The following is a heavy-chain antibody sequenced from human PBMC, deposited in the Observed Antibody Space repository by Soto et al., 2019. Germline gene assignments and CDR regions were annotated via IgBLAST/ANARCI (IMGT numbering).Heavy chain of an antibody. Sequence: QVQLQESGPGLVKPSETLSLTCTVSGGSISSYYWSWIRQPAGKGLEWIGRIYTSGSTNYNPSLKGRVTMPVDTSKNPFSLKVRSVTAADTAVYYCVCGGGGGWYFDLWGRGTLVTVSS. J-gene: IGHJ2*01. D-gene: IGHD2-15*01. CDR3: VCGGGGGWYFDL. V-gene: IGHV4-4*07. CDR1: GGSISSYY. CDR2: IYTSGST.